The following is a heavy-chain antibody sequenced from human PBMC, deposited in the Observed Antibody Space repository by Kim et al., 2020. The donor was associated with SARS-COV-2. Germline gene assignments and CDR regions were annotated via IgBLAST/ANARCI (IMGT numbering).Heavy chain of an antibody. CDR3: ARHQSGYDGVADY. D-gene: IGHD5-12*01. J-gene: IGHJ4*02. CDR1: GGSISSSSYY. Sequence: SETLSLTCTVSGGSISSSSYYWGWVRQPPGKGLEWIGSIYYTGSAYYNPSLKSRVTISVDTSKNQFSLKLSSVTAADTAVYYCARHQSGYDGVADYWGQGTLVTVSS. V-gene: IGHV4-39*01. CDR2: IYYTGSA.